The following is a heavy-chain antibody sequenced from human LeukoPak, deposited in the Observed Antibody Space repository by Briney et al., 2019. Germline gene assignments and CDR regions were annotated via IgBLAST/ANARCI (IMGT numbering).Heavy chain of an antibody. Sequence: SQTLSLTCAISGDSVSSNGVTWNWIRQSPSRGLEWLGRTYYRSTWYNDYAVSVRGRITVNPDISKNQFSLHLNSVTPEDTAVYYCARRLTQYDCFDPWGQGILVTVSS. V-gene: IGHV6-1*01. CDR2: TYYRSTWYN. J-gene: IGHJ5*02. CDR3: ARRLTQYDCFDP. D-gene: IGHD2-2*01. CDR1: GDSVSSNGVT.